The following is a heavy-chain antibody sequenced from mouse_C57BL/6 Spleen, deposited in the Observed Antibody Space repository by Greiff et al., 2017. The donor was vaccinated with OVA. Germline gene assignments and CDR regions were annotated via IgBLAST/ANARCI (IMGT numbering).Heavy chain of an antibody. CDR3: APYWFAY. Sequence: EVKLMESGGGLVKPGGSLKLSCAASGFTFSDYGMHWVRQAPEKGLEWVAYISSGSSTIYYADTVKGRFTISRDNAKNTLFLQMTSLRSEDTAMYYCAPYWFAYWGQGTLVTVSA. J-gene: IGHJ3*01. CDR2: ISSGSSTI. CDR1: GFTFSDYG. V-gene: IGHV5-17*01.